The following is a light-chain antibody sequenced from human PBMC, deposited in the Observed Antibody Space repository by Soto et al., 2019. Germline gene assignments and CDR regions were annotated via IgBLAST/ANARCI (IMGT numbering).Light chain of an antibody. CDR2: KAS. J-gene: IGKJ5*01. CDR1: QSISDW. CDR3: QQYKSYPIT. Sequence: DIQMTQSPSTLSASVGDRVTITCRASQSISDWLAWYQQKPGKAPKLLIYKASGLESGVPSRFSGSGSGTEFPLTITSLQPDDVATYYCQQYKSYPITFGQGTRLEIK. V-gene: IGKV1-5*03.